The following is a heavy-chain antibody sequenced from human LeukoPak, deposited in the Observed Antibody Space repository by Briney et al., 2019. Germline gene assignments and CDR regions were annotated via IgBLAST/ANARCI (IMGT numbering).Heavy chain of an antibody. Sequence: SGTLSLTCAVYGVSFSGYYWSWIRQPPGKGLEWIGEINHSGSTNYNPSLKSRVTISVDTSKNQFSLKLSSVTAADTAVYYCTRGMGIAVAGYGDYWGQGTLVTVSS. D-gene: IGHD6-19*01. CDR2: INHSGST. CDR1: GVSFSGYY. V-gene: IGHV4-34*01. J-gene: IGHJ4*02. CDR3: TRGMGIAVAGYGDY.